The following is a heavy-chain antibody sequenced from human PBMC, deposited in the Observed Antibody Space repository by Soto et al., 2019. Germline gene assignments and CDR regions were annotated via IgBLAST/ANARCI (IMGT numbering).Heavy chain of an antibody. CDR3: ARGGKSTTVTTDFDY. J-gene: IGHJ4*02. CDR1: GGSFSGYY. V-gene: IGHV4-34*01. Sequence: SETLSLTCAVYGGSFSGYYWSWIRQPPGKELEWIGEINHSGSTNYNPSLKSRFTISVDTSKNQLSLKLSSVTAADTAVYYCARGGKSTTVTTDFDYWGQGTLVTVSS. D-gene: IGHD4-17*01. CDR2: INHSGST.